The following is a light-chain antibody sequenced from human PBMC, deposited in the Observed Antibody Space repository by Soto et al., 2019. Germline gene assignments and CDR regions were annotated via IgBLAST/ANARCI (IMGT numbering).Light chain of an antibody. V-gene: IGLV1-40*01. Sequence: QSVLAQPPSVSGAPGQRVSISCAGTSSNIGAGYDVHWYQQFPGTAPKLLMSSNNNRPPGVPDRFSGSKSGTSASLAITGLQAEDEADYYCQSYDTTLSGRVFGGETKLTVL. CDR2: SNN. CDR3: QSYDTTLSGRV. CDR1: SSNIGAGYD. J-gene: IGLJ3*02.